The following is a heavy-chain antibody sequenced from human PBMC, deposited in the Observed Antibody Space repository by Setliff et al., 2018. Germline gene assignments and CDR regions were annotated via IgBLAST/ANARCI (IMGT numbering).Heavy chain of an antibody. CDR2: INPNSGGT. CDR1: GYTFTGYY. V-gene: IGHV1-2*02. CDR3: ARAPYSSSFIQYYYYYYMDV. D-gene: IGHD6-19*01. J-gene: IGHJ6*03. Sequence: GASVKVSCKASGYTFTGYYMHWVRQAPGQGLEWMGWINPNSGGTNYAQKFQGRVTMTRDTSISTAYMELSRLRSDDTAVYYCARAPYSSSFIQYYYYYYMDVWGKGITVTVSS.